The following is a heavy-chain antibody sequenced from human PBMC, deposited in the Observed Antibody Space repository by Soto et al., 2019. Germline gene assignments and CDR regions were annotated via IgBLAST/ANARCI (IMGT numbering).Heavy chain of an antibody. CDR3: ARDRDYSWFDP. J-gene: IGHJ5*02. V-gene: IGHV1-18*01. D-gene: IGHD2-15*01. Sequence: ASVKVSCKASGYTFTSYAMHWVRQAPGQGLEWMGWISAYNGNTNYAQKLQGRVTMTTDTSTSTAYMELRSLRSDDTAVYYCARDRDYSWFDPWGQGTLVTVSS. CDR1: GYTFTSYA. CDR2: ISAYNGNT.